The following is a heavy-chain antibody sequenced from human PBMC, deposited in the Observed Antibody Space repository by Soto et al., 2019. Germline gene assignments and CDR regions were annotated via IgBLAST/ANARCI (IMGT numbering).Heavy chain of an antibody. V-gene: IGHV3-23*01. Sequence: EVQLLESGGGLVQPGGSLRLSCAASGFTFSSYAMSWVRQAPGKGLDWVSNTSGSGGSTYYADSVKGRFTISRDNSKNTLHLQMNSLRVEDTAVYYCAKRGRGAVAFDYWGQGTLVTVSS. D-gene: IGHD6-19*01. J-gene: IGHJ4*02. CDR2: TSGSGGST. CDR1: GFTFSSYA. CDR3: AKRGRGAVAFDY.